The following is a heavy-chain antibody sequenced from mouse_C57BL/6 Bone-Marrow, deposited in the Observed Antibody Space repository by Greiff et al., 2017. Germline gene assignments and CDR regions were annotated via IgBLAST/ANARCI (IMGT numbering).Heavy chain of an antibody. CDR1: GYTFTSYG. CDR3: ARERGYGSSLYYFVY. CDR2: IYPRSGNT. Sequence: QVQLKESGAELARPGASVKLSCKASGYTFTSYGISWVKQRTGQGLEWIGEIYPRSGNTYYNEKFKGKATLTADKSSSTAYMELRSLTSEDSAVYFCARERGYGSSLYYFVYWGQGTTLTVSS. J-gene: IGHJ2*01. D-gene: IGHD1-1*01. V-gene: IGHV1-81*01.